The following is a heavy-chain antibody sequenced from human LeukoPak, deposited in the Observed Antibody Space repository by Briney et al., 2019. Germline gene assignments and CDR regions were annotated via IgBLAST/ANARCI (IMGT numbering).Heavy chain of an antibody. V-gene: IGHV3-23*01. Sequence: GGSLRLSCAASGFTFSSYAMSWVRQAPGKGLEWVSAISGSGGSTYYADSVKGRFTISRDNSKNTLYLQMNSLRAEDTAVHYCAKEKLDYSNIRYFDYWGQGTLVTVSS. D-gene: IGHD4-11*01. CDR3: AKEKLDYSNIRYFDY. CDR2: ISGSGGST. J-gene: IGHJ4*02. CDR1: GFTFSSYA.